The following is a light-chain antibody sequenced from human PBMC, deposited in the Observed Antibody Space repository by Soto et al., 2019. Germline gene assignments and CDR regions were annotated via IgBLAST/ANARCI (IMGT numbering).Light chain of an antibody. CDR2: DVS. Sequence: QSVLTQPPSVSGSPGQSVTISCTGTSSDVGSSNGVSWYQQPPGTAPKLMIYDVSNRPSGVPDRFSGSKSSNTASLTISGLQAEDEADYYCSSYTSSSTYVFGTGTKVTVL. V-gene: IGLV2-18*02. CDR1: SSDVGSSNG. J-gene: IGLJ1*01. CDR3: SSYTSSSTYV.